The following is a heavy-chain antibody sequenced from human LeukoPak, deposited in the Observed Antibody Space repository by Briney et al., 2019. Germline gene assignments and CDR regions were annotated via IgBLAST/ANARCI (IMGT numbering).Heavy chain of an antibody. D-gene: IGHD3-22*01. J-gene: IGHJ4*02. CDR3: ARGMSATSGYLELEY. CDR2: ISGSGGNT. V-gene: IGHV3-23*01. CDR1: GFTFSSYA. Sequence: GESLRLSCAASGFTFSSYAMSWVRQSPGKGLEWVSAISGSGGNTYSADSVKGRFTISRDNSKKTLFLHMNSLRAEDTAVYYCARGMSATSGYLELEYWGQGTLVTVST.